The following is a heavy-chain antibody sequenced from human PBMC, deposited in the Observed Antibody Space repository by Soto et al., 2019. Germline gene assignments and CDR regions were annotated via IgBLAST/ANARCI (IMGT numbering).Heavy chain of an antibody. D-gene: IGHD2-8*01. CDR2: IIPLFGIT. CDR3: ATFYGGDCTTTTCYGDFEY. J-gene: IGHJ4*02. CDR1: GGIFNRYS. Sequence: QVQLVQSGAEVKKPGSSVKVSCKASGGIFNRYSVSWVRQAPGQGLEWMGKIIPLFGITNYAQKFQGRVMITEDKSTNTAYMEVNGLRSEDSALYYCATFYGGDCTTTTCYGDFEYWGQGTLVTVTS. V-gene: IGHV1-69*02.